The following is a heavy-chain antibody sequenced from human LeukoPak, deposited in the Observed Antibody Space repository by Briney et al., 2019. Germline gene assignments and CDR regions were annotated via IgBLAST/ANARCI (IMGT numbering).Heavy chain of an antibody. V-gene: IGHV4-34*01. J-gene: IGHJ4*02. D-gene: IGHD6-13*01. CDR2: INHSGST. Sequence: PSETLSLTCAVYGGSFSGYYWSWIRQPPGKGLEWIGEINHSGSTNYNPSLKSRVTISVDTSKNQFSLKLSPVTAADTAVYYCARLKAAAGSGYWGQGTLVTVSS. CDR1: GGSFSGYY. CDR3: ARLKAAAGSGY.